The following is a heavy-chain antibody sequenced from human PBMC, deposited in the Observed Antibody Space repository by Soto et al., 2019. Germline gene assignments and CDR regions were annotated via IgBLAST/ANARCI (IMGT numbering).Heavy chain of an antibody. D-gene: IGHD3-22*01. V-gene: IGHV4-39*01. CDR3: AGSSGYYFDY. Sequence: SETLSLTCTVSGGSISSSSYYWGWIRQPPGKGLEWIGSIYYSGSTYYNPSLKSRVTISVDTSRNQFSLKLSSVTAADTAVYYCAGSSGYYFDYWGQGTLVTVSS. CDR2: IYYSGST. J-gene: IGHJ4*02. CDR1: GGSISSSSYY.